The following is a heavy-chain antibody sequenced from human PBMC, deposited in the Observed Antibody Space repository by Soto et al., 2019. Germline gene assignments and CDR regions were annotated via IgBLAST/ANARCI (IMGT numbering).Heavy chain of an antibody. Sequence: QVQLQESGPGLVKPSQTLSLTCTVSGGSISSGDYYWGWIRQPPGKGLAWIGYIYYSGSTYYNPSLKSRVTRSADTSKNQFSLKLSSVTAADTAVYYCARGTIYRGANWCDPWGQGTLVAVCS. CDR1: GGSISSGDYY. CDR3: ARGTIYRGANWCDP. J-gene: IGHJ5*02. V-gene: IGHV4-30-4*01. D-gene: IGHD3-3*01. CDR2: IYYSGST.